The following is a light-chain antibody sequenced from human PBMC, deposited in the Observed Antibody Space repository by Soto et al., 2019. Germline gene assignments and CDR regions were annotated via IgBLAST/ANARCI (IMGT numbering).Light chain of an antibody. CDR2: AAS. Sequence: IQLTQSPSSLSASVGDRVTVTCRASRGISTDLAWYQQKPGKVPRLLIYAASTLQSGVPSRFSGGGSGTDFTLTISSLQPEDFATYYCQQVNFYPTFGQGTKLEIK. V-gene: IGKV1-9*01. CDR1: RGISTD. CDR3: QQVNFYPT. J-gene: IGKJ2*01.